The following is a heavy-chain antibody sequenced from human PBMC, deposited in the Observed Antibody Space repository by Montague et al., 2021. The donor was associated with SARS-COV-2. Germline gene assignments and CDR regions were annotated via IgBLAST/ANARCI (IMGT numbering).Heavy chain of an antibody. V-gene: IGHV4-59*08. CDR2: ISDSGST. CDR1: GGSISSFY. J-gene: IGHJ6*02. Sequence: SETLSLTCTVSGGSISSFYWSWFRQPPGKGLEWIGYISDSGSTNYNPSLTSRVTMSVDTSKNQFSLKVNSVTADTAVYYCARHLRVTTVTSHMYHYAMDVWGQGTTVTVSS. CDR3: ARHLRVTTVTSHMYHYAMDV. D-gene: IGHD4-11*01.